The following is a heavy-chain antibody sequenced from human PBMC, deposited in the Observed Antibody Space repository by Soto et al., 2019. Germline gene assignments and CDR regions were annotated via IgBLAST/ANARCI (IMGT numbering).Heavy chain of an antibody. CDR2: ISSSGDFM. V-gene: IGHV3-11*01. CDR1: GFTFSDYY. CDR3: ASDIRIVVVPAAVDC. Sequence: GGSLRLSCAASGFTFSDYYMSWIRQTPGKGLEWVSYISSSGDFMYYADSVRGRFTISRDNAKDSLYLQMNSLRADDTAVYYCASDIRIVVVPAAVDCWGQGALVTVSS. D-gene: IGHD2-2*01. J-gene: IGHJ4*02.